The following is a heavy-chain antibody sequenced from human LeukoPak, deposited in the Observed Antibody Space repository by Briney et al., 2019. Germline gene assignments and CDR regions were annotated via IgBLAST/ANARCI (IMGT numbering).Heavy chain of an antibody. V-gene: IGHV3-21*01. D-gene: IGHD3-16*02. CDR3: ARDLEGSYRKPFDY. Sequence: PGGSLRLSCAASGFTFSSYSMNWVRQAPGKGLEWVSSISSSSSYIYYADSVKGRFTISGDNAKNSLYLQMNSLRAEDTAVYYCARDLEGSYRKPFDYWGQGTLVTVSS. J-gene: IGHJ4*02. CDR1: GFTFSSYS. CDR2: ISSSSSYI.